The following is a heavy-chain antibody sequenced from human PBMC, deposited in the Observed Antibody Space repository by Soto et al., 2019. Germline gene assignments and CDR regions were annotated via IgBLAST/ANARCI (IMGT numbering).Heavy chain of an antibody. CDR3: ARDLEARSYSYYFAY. V-gene: IGHV3-11*01. Sequence: QVQLVESGGGLVKPGGSLRLSCAASGFTFSDYYMSWIRQAPGKGLEWVSYISSSGSTIYYADSVKGRFTISRDNVKKSLYLQMNGLRAEDTAVYYCARDLEARSYSYYFAYWGQGTLVTVSS. J-gene: IGHJ4*02. CDR2: ISSSGSTI. D-gene: IGHD1-26*01. CDR1: GFTFSDYY.